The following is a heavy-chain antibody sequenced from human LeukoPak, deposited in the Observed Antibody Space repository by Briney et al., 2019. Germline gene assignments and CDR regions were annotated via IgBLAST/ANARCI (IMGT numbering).Heavy chain of an antibody. CDR1: GYTFNTYG. Sequence: ASVKVSCKASGYTFNTYGISWVRQAPGQRPEWMGWINTDNGNTKYAQKLQGRVTMTTDTSTSTAYMELSSLGSDDTVVYYCARKGCTGDCYRFDPWGQGTLVTVSS. J-gene: IGHJ5*02. D-gene: IGHD2-21*02. V-gene: IGHV1-18*01. CDR3: ARKGCTGDCYRFDP. CDR2: INTDNGNT.